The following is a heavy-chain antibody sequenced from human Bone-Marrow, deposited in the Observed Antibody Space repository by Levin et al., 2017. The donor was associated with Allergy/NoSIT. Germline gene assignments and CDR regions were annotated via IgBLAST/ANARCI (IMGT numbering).Heavy chain of an antibody. D-gene: IGHD2-21*02. Sequence: GESLKISCQALGYKFDNRWIGWVRQMPGKGLEWMGMIYPGDSETRYSPSFQGQVTISADKSISTAYLQWSGLSVSDTATYYCVRHYEGCGADCFRELDLWGQGTLLTVSS. CDR2: IYPGDSET. CDR1: GYKFDNRW. CDR3: VRHYEGCGADCFRELDL. V-gene: IGHV5-51*01. J-gene: IGHJ5*02.